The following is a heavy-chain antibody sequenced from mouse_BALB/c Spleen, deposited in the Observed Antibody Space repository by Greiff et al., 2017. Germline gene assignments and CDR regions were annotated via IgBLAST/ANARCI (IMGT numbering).Heavy chain of an antibody. V-gene: IGHV1S126*01. CDR1: GYSFTSYW. Sequence: QVQLKESGPQLVRPGASVKISCKASGYSFTSYWMHWVKQRPGQGLEWIGMIDPSDSETRLNQKFKDKATLTVDKSSSTAYMQLSSPTSEDSAVYYCARRRDGYYIDYWGQGTTLTVSS. CDR2: IDPSDSET. J-gene: IGHJ2*01. CDR3: ARRRDGYYIDY. D-gene: IGHD2-3*01.